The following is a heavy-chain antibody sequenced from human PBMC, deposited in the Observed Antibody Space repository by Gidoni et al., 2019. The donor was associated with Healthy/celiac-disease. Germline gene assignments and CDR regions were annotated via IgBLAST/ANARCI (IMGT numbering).Heavy chain of an antibody. CDR3: AKSKDTAMVSATDY. J-gene: IGHJ4*02. CDR1: GFTFSSYA. CDR2: ISGSGGST. V-gene: IGHV3-23*01. D-gene: IGHD5-18*01. Sequence: EVQLLESGGGLVQPGGSLRLSCAASGFTFSSYAMDWVRQAPGKGLDWVAAISGSGGSTYYADSVKGRFTISRDNSKNTLYLQMNSLRAEDTAVYYCAKSKDTAMVSATDYWGQGTLVTVSS.